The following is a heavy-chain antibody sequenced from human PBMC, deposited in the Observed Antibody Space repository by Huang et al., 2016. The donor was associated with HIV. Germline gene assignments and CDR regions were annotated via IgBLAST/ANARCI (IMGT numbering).Heavy chain of an antibody. CDR1: GYSFNTYW. D-gene: IGHD6-13*01. CDR2: IYPGGSDP. CDR3: ARKFSSTWYRAFDL. J-gene: IGHJ3*01. Sequence: EVQLVQSGAEVKKPGESLKISCQGSGYSFNTYWIAWVRQMPGKGPGWMGIIYPGGSDPMYSPSFQGKVTISADKSIDTAYLQWRSLKASDTAMYYCARKFSSTWYRAFDLWGQGTMVTVSS. V-gene: IGHV5-51*01.